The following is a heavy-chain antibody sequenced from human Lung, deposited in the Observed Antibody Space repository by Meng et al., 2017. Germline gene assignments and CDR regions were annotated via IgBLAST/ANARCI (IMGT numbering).Heavy chain of an antibody. J-gene: IGHJ4*02. CDR3: ARGVGSLDF. CDR1: GGSISGYF. D-gene: IGHD5/OR15-5a*01. CDR2: VYSSGSA. V-gene: IGHV4-4*07. Sequence: QVQLQGSGPGLGKPSAPLSLPCDVSGGSISGYFWTWIRQPAGKGLDWIGRVYSSGSANYNPSLKSRVTMSVDRSKNQFSLQLTSVTAADTAVFYCARGVGSLDFWGQGALVTGSS.